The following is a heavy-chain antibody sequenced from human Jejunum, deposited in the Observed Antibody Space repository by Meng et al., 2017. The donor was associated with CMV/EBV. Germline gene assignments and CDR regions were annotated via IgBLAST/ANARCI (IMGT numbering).Heavy chain of an antibody. D-gene: IGHD2-2*01. V-gene: IGHV3-53*05. Sequence: LRLSCAASGFAVSSSFISWGRQAPGKGLEWVSVFYAGGNTYYADSVKGRFTISRDSSRNTVYLQMNSLRAEDTAVYYCARDDHSQHFDYWGQGTLVTVSS. J-gene: IGHJ4*02. CDR1: GFAVSSSF. CDR2: FYAGGNT. CDR3: ARDDHSQHFDY.